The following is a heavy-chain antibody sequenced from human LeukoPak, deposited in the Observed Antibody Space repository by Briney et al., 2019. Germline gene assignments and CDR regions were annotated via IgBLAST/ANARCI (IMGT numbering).Heavy chain of an antibody. Sequence: ASVKVSCKASGYTFTGYYMHWVRPAPGQGLEWMGWINPNSGGTNYAQKFQGRVTMTRDTSISTAYMERSRLRSDDTAVYYCAREGGSGSHLDYWGQGTLVTVSS. V-gene: IGHV1-2*02. CDR1: GYTFTGYY. CDR3: AREGGSGSHLDY. J-gene: IGHJ4*02. CDR2: INPNSGGT. D-gene: IGHD1-26*01.